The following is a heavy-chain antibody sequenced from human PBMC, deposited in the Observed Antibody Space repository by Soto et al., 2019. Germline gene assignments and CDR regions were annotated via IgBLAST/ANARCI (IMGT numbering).Heavy chain of an antibody. CDR1: GYTFTGYY. CDR2: INPNSGGT. CDR3: ARASYYDFWSCYYPRAGYHYYGMEG. D-gene: IGHD3-3*01. Sequence: ASVKVSCKASGYTFTGYYMHWVRQAPGQGLEWMGWINPNSGGTNYAQKFQGRVTMTRDTSLNAAYMGLSRLRSEGTAVYYCARASYYDFWSCYYPRAGYHYYGMEGWGQGTTVTVSS. J-gene: IGHJ6*02. V-gene: IGHV1-2*02.